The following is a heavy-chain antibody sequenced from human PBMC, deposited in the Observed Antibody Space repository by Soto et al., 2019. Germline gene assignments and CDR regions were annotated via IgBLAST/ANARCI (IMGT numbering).Heavy chain of an antibody. CDR3: AREHLVLRYFDWLPSRFDP. D-gene: IGHD3-9*01. Sequence: SETLSLTCTVSGGSISSCGYYWSWIRHHPGKGLDWIGYIYYSGSTYYNPSLKSRVTISVDTSKNQFSLKLSSVTAADTAVYYCAREHLVLRYFDWLPSRFDPWGQGTLVTVSS. CDR1: GGSISSCGYY. J-gene: IGHJ5*02. V-gene: IGHV4-31*03. CDR2: IYYSGST.